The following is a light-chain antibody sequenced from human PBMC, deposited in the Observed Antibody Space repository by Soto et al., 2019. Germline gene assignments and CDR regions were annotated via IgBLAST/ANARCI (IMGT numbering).Light chain of an antibody. Sequence: QSVLTQPPSASGSPGQSVTISCTGTSSDVGGYNYVSWYQQHPRKAPKLMIYEVSKRPSGVPDRFSGSKSGNTASLTVSGLQAEDEADYYCSSDAGSNIGVFGGGTKLTVL. CDR2: EVS. CDR3: SSDAGSNIGV. J-gene: IGLJ3*02. V-gene: IGLV2-8*01. CDR1: SSDVGGYNY.